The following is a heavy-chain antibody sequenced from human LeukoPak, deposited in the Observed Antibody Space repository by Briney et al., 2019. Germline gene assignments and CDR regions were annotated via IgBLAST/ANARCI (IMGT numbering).Heavy chain of an antibody. CDR3: ARVPGAYYDILTGFTPLDY. CDR2: ISYDGSNK. J-gene: IGHJ4*02. D-gene: IGHD3-9*01. CDR1: GFTFSSYA. V-gene: IGHV3-30-3*01. Sequence: GGSLRLSCAASGFTFSSYAMHWVRQAPGKGLEWVAVISYDGSNKYYADSVKGRFTISRDNSKNTLYLQMNSLRAEDTAVYYCARVPGAYYDILTGFTPLDYWGQGTLVTVSS.